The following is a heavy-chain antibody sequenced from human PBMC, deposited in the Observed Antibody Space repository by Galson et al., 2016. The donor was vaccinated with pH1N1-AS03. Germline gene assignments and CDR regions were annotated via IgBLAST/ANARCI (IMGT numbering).Heavy chain of an antibody. CDR1: GYTFTSYG. D-gene: IGHD3-10*01. CDR3: ARDLGGGIIKEAY. V-gene: IGHV1-18*04. J-gene: IGHJ4*01. CDR2: ISGDHGNT. Sequence: SVKVSCKASGYTFTSYGISWVRQAPGQGLEWMGWISGDHGNTNYAQKFQGRVTMTTDTSTSTAYMELRSLRSDDTAVFYCARDLGGGIIKEAYWGQGTLVTVSS.